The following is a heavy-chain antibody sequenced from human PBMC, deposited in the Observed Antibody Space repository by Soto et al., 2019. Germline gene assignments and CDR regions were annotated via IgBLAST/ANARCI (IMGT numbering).Heavy chain of an antibody. Sequence: GRSLLLSWTASGFTFRSDGMHWCLLAPGKGLEWVAVISYDGSNKYYADSVKGRFTISRDNSKNTLYLQMNSLRAEDTAVYYCATDTIFGVVTRNCVSCYGMAVWGQGTTFSVSS. J-gene: IGHJ6*02. CDR1: GFTFRSDG. CDR3: ATDTIFGVVTRNCVSCYGMAV. V-gene: IGHV3-30*03. D-gene: IGHD3-3*01. CDR2: ISYDGSNK.